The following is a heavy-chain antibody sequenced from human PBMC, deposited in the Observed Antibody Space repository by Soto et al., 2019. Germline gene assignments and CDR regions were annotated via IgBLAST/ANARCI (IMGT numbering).Heavy chain of an antibody. D-gene: IGHD6-13*01. V-gene: IGHV1-18*01. Sequence: ASVKVSCKASGGTFSSYAISWVRQAPGQGLEWMGWISAYNGNTNYAQKLQGRVTMTTDTSTSTAYMELRSLRSDDTAVYYCARDPRIAAAGTNNWFDPWGQGTLVTVSS. CDR1: GGTFSSYA. J-gene: IGHJ5*02. CDR2: ISAYNGNT. CDR3: ARDPRIAAAGTNNWFDP.